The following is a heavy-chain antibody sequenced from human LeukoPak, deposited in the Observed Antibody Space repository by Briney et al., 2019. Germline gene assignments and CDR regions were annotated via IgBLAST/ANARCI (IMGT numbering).Heavy chain of an antibody. CDR2: IYYNGKT. D-gene: IGHD3-16*01. V-gene: IGHV4-30-4*01. CDR3: ARRFGSGRHTDWLDP. CDR1: GGSISSGYYH. J-gene: IGHJ5*02. Sequence: SETLSLTCTVSGGSISSGYYHWSWFRQPPGKGLEWIGYIYYNGKTYYNSSLKSRLTISLDTSKNQFSLKLTSVTAADTAVYYCARRFGSGRHTDWLDPWGQGSLVTVSS.